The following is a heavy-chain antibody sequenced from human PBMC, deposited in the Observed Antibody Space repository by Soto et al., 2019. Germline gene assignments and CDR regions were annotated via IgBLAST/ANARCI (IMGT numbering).Heavy chain of an antibody. CDR2: INWNGGST. CDR3: ASGIVGATTYGMDV. D-gene: IGHD1-26*01. Sequence: EVQLVESGGGVVRPGGSLRLSCAASGFTFDDYGLRWVRQAPGKGLEWVSGINWNGGSTRYADSVKGRFTISRDNAKNSLYLQMNSLRAEDTALYYCASGIVGATTYGMDVWGQGTTVTVSS. V-gene: IGHV3-20*04. CDR1: GFTFDDYG. J-gene: IGHJ6*02.